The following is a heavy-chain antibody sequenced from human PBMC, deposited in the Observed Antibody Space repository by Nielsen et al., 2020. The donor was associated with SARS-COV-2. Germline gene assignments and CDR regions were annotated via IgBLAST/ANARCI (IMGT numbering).Heavy chain of an antibody. Sequence: GESLKISCAASGFTFSSYGMHWVHQAPGKGLEWVAVIWYDGSNKYYADSVKGRFTISRDNSKNTLYLQMNSLRAEDTAVYYCARVVSGYYGMDVWGQGTTVTVSS. V-gene: IGHV3-33*01. CDR2: IWYDGSNK. D-gene: IGHD3-10*01. J-gene: IGHJ6*02. CDR3: ARVVSGYYGMDV. CDR1: GFTFSSYG.